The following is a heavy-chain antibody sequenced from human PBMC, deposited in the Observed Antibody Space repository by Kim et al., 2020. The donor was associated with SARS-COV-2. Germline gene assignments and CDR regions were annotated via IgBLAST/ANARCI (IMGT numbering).Heavy chain of an antibody. CDR3: ARGVGSSWFEN. D-gene: IGHD6-13*01. J-gene: IGHJ4*02. V-gene: IGHV1-2*02. CDR2: INPDSGDT. CDR1: GYTFNVFY. Sequence: ASVKVSCKASGYTFNVFYIHWVRQAPGQGLEWMAWINPDSGDTENAQKFHGRVTMTRDTSIGTAYMELNRLTSDDTAVYFCARGVGSSWFENWGQGTLLIVSS.